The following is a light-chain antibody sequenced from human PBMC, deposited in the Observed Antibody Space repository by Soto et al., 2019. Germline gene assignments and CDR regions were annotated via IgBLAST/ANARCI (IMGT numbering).Light chain of an antibody. Sequence: EIVLTQSPGTLSLSPGERATLSCRASQSVSSSYLAWYQQKPGQAPRLLIYGASSRATGIPDRFSGSGSGTDFALTISRLEPEDFAVYYCQHYNEWPLTFGGGTKVDIK. V-gene: IGKV3-20*01. CDR3: QHYNEWPLT. CDR1: QSVSSSY. J-gene: IGKJ4*01. CDR2: GAS.